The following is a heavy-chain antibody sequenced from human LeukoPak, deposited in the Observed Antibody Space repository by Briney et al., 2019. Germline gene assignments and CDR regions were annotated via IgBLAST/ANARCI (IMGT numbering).Heavy chain of an antibody. J-gene: IGHJ5*02. Sequence: GGSLRLSCAASGFTFKSYWMYWVRQAPGKGLVWVSSISSSSGYIYYANSVKGRFTISRDNAKNSLYLQMNSLRAEDTAVYYCARALDTAMVDYWFDPWGQGTLVTVSS. CDR3: ARALDTAMVDYWFDP. CDR2: ISSSSGYI. D-gene: IGHD5-18*01. V-gene: IGHV3-21*01. CDR1: GFTFKSYW.